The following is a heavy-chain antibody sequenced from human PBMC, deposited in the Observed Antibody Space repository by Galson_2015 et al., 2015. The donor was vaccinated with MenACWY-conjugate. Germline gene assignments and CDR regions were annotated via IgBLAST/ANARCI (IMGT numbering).Heavy chain of an antibody. J-gene: IGHJ4*02. D-gene: IGHD6-19*01. CDR3: ARVLSSGWTRQFDY. CDR2: ISYDGNNK. Sequence: SLRLSCAAAGFTFSHYGMHWGRQAPVTRLECVTAISYDGNNKYYAHSGKVRFTISRDNSKNTVSLQMNGLTTEDTAVYLCARVLSSGWTRQFDYWGQGTLVAVSS. V-gene: IGHV3-30*03. CDR1: GFTFSHYG.